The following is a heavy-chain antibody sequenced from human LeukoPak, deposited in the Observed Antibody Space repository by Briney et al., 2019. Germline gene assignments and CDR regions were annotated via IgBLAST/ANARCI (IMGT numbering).Heavy chain of an antibody. D-gene: IGHD1-1*01. CDR1: GYTFSGYY. CDR3: ARDLSSSAFRTPTGWFDP. Sequence: ASVKVSCKASGYTFSGYYMHWVRQAPGQGLEWMGWINPDSGGTNYGQNFQGRVTMTRDTAINTAYMELSRLRSDDTAVYYCARDLSSSAFRTPTGWFDPWGQGTLVTVSS. V-gene: IGHV1-2*02. J-gene: IGHJ5*02. CDR2: INPDSGGT.